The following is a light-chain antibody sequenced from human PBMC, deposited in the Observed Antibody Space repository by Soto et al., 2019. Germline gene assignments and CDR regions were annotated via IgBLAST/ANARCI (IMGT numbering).Light chain of an antibody. V-gene: IGKV3-15*01. CDR3: QQYKSRPFT. CDR1: QSLDSN. J-gene: IGKJ3*01. Sequence: EIVVTHSPVTLSVSPGERATLSCRASQSLDSNLAWYQQKPGQAPRLLIYGATTRATGIPARFSGSGSGTEFTLTISSLQSEDFAIYYCQQYKSRPFTFGPGTKVEIK. CDR2: GAT.